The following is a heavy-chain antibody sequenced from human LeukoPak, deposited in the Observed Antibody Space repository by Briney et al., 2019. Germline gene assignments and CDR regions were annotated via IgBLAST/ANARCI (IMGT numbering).Heavy chain of an antibody. CDR2: INSDGSST. D-gene: IGHD1-1*01. Sequence: GGSLRLSCAASGFTFSSYWMHWVRQAPGKGLGWVSRINSDGSSTSYAYSVKGRFTISRDNAKTTLYLQMNSLRAEDTAVYYCGRATGIDYWGQGTLVTVSS. V-gene: IGHV3-74*01. CDR3: GRATGIDY. J-gene: IGHJ4*02. CDR1: GFTFSSYW.